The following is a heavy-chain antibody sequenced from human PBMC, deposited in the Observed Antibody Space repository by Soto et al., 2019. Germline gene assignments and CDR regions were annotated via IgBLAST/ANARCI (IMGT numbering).Heavy chain of an antibody. Sequence: VQLVESGGGVVQPGRSLRLSCAASGFTFSSYGMHWVRQAPGKGLEWVAGIWYDGSNEYYADSVTGRFTISSDNSKNTLYLQMNSLRAEDTAVYYCARDVRVAARRGVDYWGQGTLVTVSS. J-gene: IGHJ4*02. V-gene: IGHV3-33*01. CDR3: ARDVRVAARRGVDY. D-gene: IGHD6-6*01. CDR1: GFTFSSYG. CDR2: IWYDGSNE.